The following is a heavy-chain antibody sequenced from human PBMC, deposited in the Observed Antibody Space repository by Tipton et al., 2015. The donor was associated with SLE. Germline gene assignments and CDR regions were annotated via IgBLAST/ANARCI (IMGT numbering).Heavy chain of an antibody. Sequence: QLVQSGGGLVKPGGSLRLSCAASGFTFSNAWMSWVRQAPGKGLEWVSNIVSSGRTIYYADSVKGRFTISRDNAKNSLYLQMNSLGAEDTAVYYCARESGTGAFDYWGQGTLVTVSS. V-gene: IGHV3-11*04. J-gene: IGHJ4*02. D-gene: IGHD7-27*01. CDR1: GFTFSNAW. CDR3: ARESGTGAFDY. CDR2: IVSSGRTI.